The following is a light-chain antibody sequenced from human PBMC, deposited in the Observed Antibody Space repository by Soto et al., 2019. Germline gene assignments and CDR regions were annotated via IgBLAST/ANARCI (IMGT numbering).Light chain of an antibody. CDR2: GAS. Sequence: EIVMTQSPATLSVSPGEGATLSCRASQSVSSKLAWYQQKPGQAPRLLIYGASTRATGIPARFSGSGSGTDFTLTISSLEPEDFATYYCQQVNNYPLTFGGGTKVDIK. J-gene: IGKJ4*01. CDR1: QSVSSK. V-gene: IGKV3-15*01. CDR3: QQVNNYPLT.